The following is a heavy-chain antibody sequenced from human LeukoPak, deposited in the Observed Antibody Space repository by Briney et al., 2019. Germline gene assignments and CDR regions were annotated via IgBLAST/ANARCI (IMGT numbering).Heavy chain of an antibody. Sequence: GGSLRLSCAASGFTFSSYVMNWVRQAPGKGLEWVSYISGSGSAIYYADSVKGRFTISRDNAKHSLYLQMNSLRAEDTAVYYCARGLGIAVAYDYWGQGTLVTVSS. V-gene: IGHV3-48*03. CDR1: GFTFSSYV. D-gene: IGHD6-19*01. CDR2: ISGSGSAI. J-gene: IGHJ4*02. CDR3: ARGLGIAVAYDY.